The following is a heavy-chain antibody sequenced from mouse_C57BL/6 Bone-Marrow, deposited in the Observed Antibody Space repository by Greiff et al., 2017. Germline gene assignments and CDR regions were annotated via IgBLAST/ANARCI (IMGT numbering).Heavy chain of an antibody. CDR3: ARIHYGSSYGFAY. J-gene: IGHJ3*01. CDR2: IYPGDGDT. V-gene: IGHV1-80*01. CDR1: GYAFSSYW. D-gene: IGHD1-1*01. Sequence: VQLQQSGAELVKPGASVKISCKASGYAFSSYWMTWVKQRPGKGLEWIGQIYPGDGDTNYNGQFKGKATLTADTSSSTAYMQLSSLTSEDSAVYFCARIHYGSSYGFAYWGQGTLVTVSA.